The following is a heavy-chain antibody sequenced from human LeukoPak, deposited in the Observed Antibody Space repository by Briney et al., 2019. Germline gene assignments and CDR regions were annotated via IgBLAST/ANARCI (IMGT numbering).Heavy chain of an antibody. J-gene: IGHJ6*02. CDR2: ISYDGSNK. CDR3: AREYGAGYYYYYGMDV. Sequence: GRSLRLSCAASGFTFSSYAMHWVRQAPGKGLEWVAVISYDGSNKYYADSVKGRFPISRDNSKNTLYLQMNSLRAEDTAVYYCAREYGAGYYYYYGMDVWGQGTTVTVSS. V-gene: IGHV3-30*04. D-gene: IGHD1-26*01. CDR1: GFTFSSYA.